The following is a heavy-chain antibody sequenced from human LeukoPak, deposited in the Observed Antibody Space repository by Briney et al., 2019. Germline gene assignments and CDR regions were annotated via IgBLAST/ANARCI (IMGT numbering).Heavy chain of an antibody. V-gene: IGHV3-73*01. D-gene: IGHD2-2*01. Sequence: GGSLRLPCAASGFTFSGSAMHWVRQASGKGLEWVGRIRSKVNSYATAYAASVKGRFTISRDDSKNTAYLQMNSLKTEDTAVYYCAKDFLSYLYCSSTSCYFDYWGQGTLVTVSS. CDR2: IRSKVNSYAT. CDR1: GFTFSGSA. J-gene: IGHJ4*02. CDR3: AKDFLSYLYCSSTSCYFDY.